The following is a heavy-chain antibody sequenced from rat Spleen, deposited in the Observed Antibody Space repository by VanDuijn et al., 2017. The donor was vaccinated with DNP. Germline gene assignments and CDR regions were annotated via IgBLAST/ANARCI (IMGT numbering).Heavy chain of an antibody. CDR2: MSSGGSK. V-gene: IGHV2-6*01. Sequence: QVQLKESGPGLVQPSQTLSLTCTVSGFSLNSYTVRWVRQPPGKGLEWIASMSSGGSKYYNSGLKSRLRLSRDTSKSQVLLKMNSLQTEDTAMYFCARYYGYNYYAMDAWGQGTSVTVSS. CDR3: ARYYGYNYYAMDA. J-gene: IGHJ4*01. CDR1: GFSLNSYT. D-gene: IGHD1-9*01.